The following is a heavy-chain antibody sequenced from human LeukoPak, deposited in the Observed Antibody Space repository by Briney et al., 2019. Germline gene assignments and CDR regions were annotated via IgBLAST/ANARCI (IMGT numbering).Heavy chain of an antibody. V-gene: IGHV4-34*01. D-gene: IGHD1-14*01. Sequence: SETLSLTCAVHGGSVSGYYWSWIRQPPGKGLEWIGEINHSGSTKYNPSLKSRVTISADTSKNQFSLRLSSVTAADTAVYYCARAEDEFDIWGQGTMVTVSS. CDR2: INHSGST. J-gene: IGHJ3*02. CDR1: GGSVSGYY. CDR3: ARAEDEFDI.